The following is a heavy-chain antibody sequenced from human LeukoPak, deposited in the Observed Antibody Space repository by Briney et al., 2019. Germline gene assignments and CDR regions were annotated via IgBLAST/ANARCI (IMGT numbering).Heavy chain of an antibody. CDR2: IIPIFGTA. Sequence: ASVKVSCKASGGTFSSYAISWVRQAPGQGLEWMGGIIPIFGTANYAQKFQGRVTITTDESTSTAYMELSSLRSEDTAVYYCARDGAYDSSGYYYGFGYFDYWGQGTLVTVSS. D-gene: IGHD3-22*01. CDR1: GGTFSSYA. CDR3: ARDGAYDSSGYYYGFGYFDY. V-gene: IGHV1-69*05. J-gene: IGHJ4*02.